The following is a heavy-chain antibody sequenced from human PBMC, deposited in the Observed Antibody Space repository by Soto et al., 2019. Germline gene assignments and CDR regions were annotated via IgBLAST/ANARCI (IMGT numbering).Heavy chain of an antibody. CDR1: GFTFSNYA. Sequence: QVQLVESGGGVVQPGRSLRLSCAASGFTFSNYAMHWVRQAPGKGLEWVAVISYDGSNKYYADSVKGRFTISRDNSKNTLYLQMNSLRAEDTAVYYCERETPTAMIIFYFVYWGQGTLVTVSS. V-gene: IGHV3-30-3*01. CDR3: ERETPTAMIIFYFVY. J-gene: IGHJ4*02. CDR2: ISYDGSNK. D-gene: IGHD5-18*01.